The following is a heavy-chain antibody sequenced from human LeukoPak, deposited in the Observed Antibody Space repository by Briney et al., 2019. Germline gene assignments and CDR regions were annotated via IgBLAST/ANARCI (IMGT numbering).Heavy chain of an antibody. CDR2: SSTSGDRT. D-gene: IGHD1-26*01. J-gene: IGHJ4*02. CDR3: ARSAVGTSCCTAVDY. CDR1: GFSFSTYA. Sequence: GGSLRLSCAASGFSFSTYAMTWVRQAPGKGLEWVSGSSTSGDRTYYADSVKGRFTISRDNSKNTLYLQMNSLRAEDTAEYYCARSAVGTSCCTAVDYWGQGTLVTVSS. V-gene: IGHV3-23*01.